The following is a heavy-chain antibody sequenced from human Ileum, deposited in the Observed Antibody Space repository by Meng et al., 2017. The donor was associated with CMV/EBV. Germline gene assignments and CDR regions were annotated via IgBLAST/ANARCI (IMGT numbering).Heavy chain of an antibody. Sequence: GESLKISCAASGFTFSGSAMHWVRQASGKGLEWVGRIRSKANSYATAYAASVKGGFTISRDDSKNTAYLQMNSLKTEDTAVYYCTRLEGGYCSSTSCPRNYYYYGMDVWGQGTTVTVSS. J-gene: IGHJ6*02. V-gene: IGHV3-73*01. CDR1: GFTFSGSA. D-gene: IGHD2-2*03. CDR2: IRSKANSYAT. CDR3: TRLEGGYCSSTSCPRNYYYYGMDV.